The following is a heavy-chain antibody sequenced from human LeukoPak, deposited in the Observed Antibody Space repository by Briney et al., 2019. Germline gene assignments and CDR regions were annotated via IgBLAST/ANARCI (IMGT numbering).Heavy chain of an antibody. V-gene: IGHV2-5*01. CDR2: IYWNDDK. CDR3: AHTMWGGSYRGLDY. CDR1: GFSLNTGGVG. D-gene: IGHD1-26*01. Sequence: SGPTLVNPTQTLTLTCTFSGFSLNTGGVGVGWIRQPPGKALEWLATIYWNDDKRFSPSLKSRLTIIKDTSKNQVVLTMTNLDPVDTATYYCAHTMWGGSYRGLDYWGQGTLVTVSS. J-gene: IGHJ4*02.